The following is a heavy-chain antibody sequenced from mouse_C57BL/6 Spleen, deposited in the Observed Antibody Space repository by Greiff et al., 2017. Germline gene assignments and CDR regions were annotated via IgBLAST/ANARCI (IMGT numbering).Heavy chain of an antibody. CDR2: ISNGGGST. D-gene: IGHD1-1*01. CDR1: GFTFSDYY. Sequence: EVMLVESGGGLVQPGGSLKLSCAASGFTFSDYYMYWVRQTPEKRLEWVAYISNGGGSTYYPDTVKGRFTISRDNAKNTLYLQMSRLKSEDTAMYYCARGYGSSMFDYWGQGTTLTVSS. J-gene: IGHJ2*01. V-gene: IGHV5-12*01. CDR3: ARGYGSSMFDY.